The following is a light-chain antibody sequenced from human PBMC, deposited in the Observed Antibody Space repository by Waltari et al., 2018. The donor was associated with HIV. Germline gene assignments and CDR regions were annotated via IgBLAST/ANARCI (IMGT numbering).Light chain of an antibody. CDR1: SSDVGNYNY. V-gene: IGLV2-14*01. CDR2: EVT. Sequence: QAALTQPASVSGSPGQSITISCTGTSSDVGNYNYVFWYQQHPGKAPKLLIYEVTNRPSGVSDRFSGSKSGNTASLTISGLQAEDEADYYCSSFRSTTTSILFGGGTKLTVL. J-gene: IGLJ2*01. CDR3: SSFRSTTTSIL.